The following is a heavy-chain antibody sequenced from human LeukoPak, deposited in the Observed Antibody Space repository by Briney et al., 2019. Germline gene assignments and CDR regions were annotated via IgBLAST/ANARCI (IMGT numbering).Heavy chain of an antibody. D-gene: IGHD5-18*01. CDR2: IYHSGST. CDR3: AGGTRGYSYGQLSWFDP. Sequence: SETLSLTCTVSGYSISSGYYWGWIRQPPGKGLEWIGSIYHSGSTYYNPSLKSRVTISVDTSKNQFSLKLSSVTAADTAVYYCAGGTRGYSYGQLSWFDPWGQGTLVTVPS. CDR1: GYSISSGYY. V-gene: IGHV4-38-2*02. J-gene: IGHJ5*02.